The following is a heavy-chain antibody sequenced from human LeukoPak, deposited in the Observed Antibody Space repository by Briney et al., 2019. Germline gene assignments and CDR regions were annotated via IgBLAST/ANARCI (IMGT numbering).Heavy chain of an antibody. CDR2: IYHTGST. J-gene: IGHJ4*02. Sequence: PSETLSLTCTVSNDSINNYYWNWIRQPPGKGLEWIGYIYHTGSTNYNPSLKSRVTISLDTSKNQFSLKVKSVTAADTAVYYCARAQDFSDSSGPNYLDFWGQGILVTVSS. CDR3: ARAQDFSDSSGPNYLDF. D-gene: IGHD3-22*01. V-gene: IGHV4-59*01. CDR1: NDSINNYY.